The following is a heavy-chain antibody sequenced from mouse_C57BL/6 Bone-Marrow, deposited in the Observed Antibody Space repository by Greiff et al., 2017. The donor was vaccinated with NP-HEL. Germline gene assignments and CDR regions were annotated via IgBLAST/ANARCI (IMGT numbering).Heavy chain of an antibody. D-gene: IGHD2-2*01. CDR1: GYTFTSYW. Sequence: QVQLQQPGAELVRPGTSVKLSCKASGYTFTSYWMHWVKQRPGQGLEWIGVIDPSDSYTNYNQKFKGQATFTVDTSSSTAYLQLSSLTSEDSAVFYGARVSAMVKWFANGGQGTLVTVSA. CDR3: ARVSAMVKWFAN. CDR2: IDPSDSYT. V-gene: IGHV1-59*01. J-gene: IGHJ3*01.